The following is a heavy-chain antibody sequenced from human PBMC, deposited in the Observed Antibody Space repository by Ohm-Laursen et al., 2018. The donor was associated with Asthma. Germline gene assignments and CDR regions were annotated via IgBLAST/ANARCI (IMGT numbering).Heavy chain of an antibody. CDR2: ISDSGGST. D-gene: IGHD6-13*01. V-gene: IGHV3-23*01. CDR1: GFTFSRYA. Sequence: GSLRLSCAASGFTFSRYAISWARQAPGKGLEWVSTISDSGGSTYYADSVKGRFTISRDNSKNTLYLQMNSLRAEDTAVYYCAKGGSSSWYEMDVWGQGTTVTVSS. CDR3: AKGGSSSWYEMDV. J-gene: IGHJ6*02.